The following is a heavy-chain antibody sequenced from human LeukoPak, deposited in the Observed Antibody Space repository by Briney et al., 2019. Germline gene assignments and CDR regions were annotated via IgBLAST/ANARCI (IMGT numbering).Heavy chain of an antibody. CDR1: GFTFSSYA. V-gene: IGHV3-30*01. Sequence: GGSLRLSCAASGFTFSSYAMHWVRQAPGKGLEWGAVISDDGSKKYYADPVKGRFSISRDSSKNTVYLQMNSLRAEDTALYYCARRGGAAAGMGYYYFMDVWGKGTTVTVSS. CDR3: ARRGGAAAGMGYYYFMDV. CDR2: ISDDGSKK. J-gene: IGHJ6*03. D-gene: IGHD6-13*01.